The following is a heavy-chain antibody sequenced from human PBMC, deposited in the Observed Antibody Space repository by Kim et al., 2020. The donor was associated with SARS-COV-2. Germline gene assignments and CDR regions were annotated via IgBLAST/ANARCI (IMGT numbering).Heavy chain of an antibody. CDR3: ASHPPQQLVPLDYYYYGMDV. J-gene: IGHJ6*02. D-gene: IGHD6-13*01. CDR1: GFTFSSYA. Sequence: GGSLRLSCAASGFTFSSYAMHWVRQAPGKGLEWVAVISYDGSNKYYPDPVKGRFTISRDNPKNTLYLQMNSLRAEDTAVYYCASHPPQQLVPLDYYYYGMDVWGQGTTVTVSS. V-gene: IGHV3-30-3*01. CDR2: ISYDGSNK.